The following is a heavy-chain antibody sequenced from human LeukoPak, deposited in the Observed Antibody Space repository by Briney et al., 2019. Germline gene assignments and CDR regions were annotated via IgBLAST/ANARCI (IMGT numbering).Heavy chain of an antibody. CDR2: IIPILGIA. Sequence: GASVKVSCKASGGTFSSYTISWVRQAPGQGLEWMGRIIPILGIANYAQKFQGRVTITADKSTSTAYMELSSLRSEDTAVYYCASSGDYNRNNWFDPWGQGTLVTVSS. CDR1: GGTFSSYT. J-gene: IGHJ5*02. CDR3: ASSGDYNRNNWFDP. D-gene: IGHD4-17*01. V-gene: IGHV1-69*02.